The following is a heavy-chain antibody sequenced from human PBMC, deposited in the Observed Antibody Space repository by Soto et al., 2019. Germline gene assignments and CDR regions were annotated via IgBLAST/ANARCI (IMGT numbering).Heavy chain of an antibody. V-gene: IGHV1-3*01. CDR3: ASPSYGSGNFY. J-gene: IGHJ4*02. CDR1: GYIFNTYA. D-gene: IGHD3-10*01. Sequence: QVQLVQSGAEVKKPGASVRVSCKASGYIFNTYALHWVRQAPGQRLEWMGWINAGNGNTKYSQNFQGRVTFIRDTSASTAYKELNSLRSEDTAVYYCASPSYGSGNFYWGQGTLVTVSS. CDR2: INAGNGNT.